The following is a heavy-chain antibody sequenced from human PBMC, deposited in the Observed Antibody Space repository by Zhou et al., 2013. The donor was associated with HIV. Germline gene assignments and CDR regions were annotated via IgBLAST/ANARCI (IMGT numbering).Heavy chain of an antibody. Sequence: QVQLVQSGAEVKKPGSSVKVSCKASGGTFRSYAISWVRQAPGQGLEWMGGIIPIFGTANYAQKFQGRVTITTDESTSTAYMELSSLRSEDTAVYYCAIEPYVEYSSSWYYFDYWGQGTLVTVSS. CDR1: GGTFRSYA. D-gene: IGHD6-13*01. CDR2: IIPIFGTA. J-gene: IGHJ4*02. V-gene: IGHV1-69*05. CDR3: AIEPYVEYSSSWYYFDY.